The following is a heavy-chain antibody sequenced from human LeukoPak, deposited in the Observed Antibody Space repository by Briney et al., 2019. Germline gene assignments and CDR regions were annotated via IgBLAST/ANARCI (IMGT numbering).Heavy chain of an antibody. D-gene: IGHD5-12*01. CDR2: RYVGGRD. Sequence: PSQTLSLTCTVSGGSISSGSYYWSWIRQPPGKGLEWIGCRYVGGRDLYNPSLRGRVTISVDASEKQISLSLRSVTAADTAMYYCANTTRVAPDGRAEYFQHWGQGTLAIVSS. V-gene: IGHV4-61*01. CDR3: ANTTRVAPDGRAEYFQH. J-gene: IGHJ1*01. CDR1: GGSISSGSYY.